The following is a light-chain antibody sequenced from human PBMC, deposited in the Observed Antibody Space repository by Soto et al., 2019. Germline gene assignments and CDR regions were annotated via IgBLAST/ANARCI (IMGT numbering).Light chain of an antibody. CDR1: QRISSC. J-gene: IGKJ1*01. Sequence: DIQMTQSPSFVSASLGDRVTITCRASQRISSCLSWYQHKPGKAPKPLIYAASSLLSGVPSRFSGGGSATDFTLTISNLQPEDFATYYCQQNYSTPQTFGQGTKVDI. CDR2: AAS. V-gene: IGKV1-39*01. CDR3: QQNYSTPQT.